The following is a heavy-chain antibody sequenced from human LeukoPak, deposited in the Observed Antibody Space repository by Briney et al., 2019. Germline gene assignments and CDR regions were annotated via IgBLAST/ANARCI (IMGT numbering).Heavy chain of an antibody. CDR1: GYTFTSYD. D-gene: IGHD3-3*01. V-gene: IGHV1-8*01. J-gene: IGHJ5*02. CDR3: ASRSGDFWSGYYSP. CDR2: MNPNSGNT. Sequence: ASVKVSCKASGYTFTSYDINWVRQATGQGLEWTGWMNPNSGNTGYAQKFQGRVTMTRNTSISTAYMELSSLRSEDTAVYYCASRSGDFWSGYYSPWGQGTLVTVSS.